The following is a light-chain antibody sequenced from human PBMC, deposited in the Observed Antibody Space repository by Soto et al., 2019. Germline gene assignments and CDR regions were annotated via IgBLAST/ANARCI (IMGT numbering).Light chain of an antibody. V-gene: IGKV3-20*01. CDR3: QQYGTVPWT. J-gene: IGKJ1*01. Sequence: EIVLTQSPCTLSLSAGERATLSCGASQSVSSSYLAWYQQKTGQAPRLLIYGASSRATGIPDRFSGSLYGTDFNLTISRLEPEDLAVYYCQQYGTVPWTFGQGTKVDIK. CDR2: GAS. CDR1: QSVSSSY.